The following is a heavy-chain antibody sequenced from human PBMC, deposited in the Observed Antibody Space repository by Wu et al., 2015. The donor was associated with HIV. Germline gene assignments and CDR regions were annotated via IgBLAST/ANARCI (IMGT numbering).Heavy chain of an antibody. J-gene: IGHJ6*03. D-gene: IGHD3-22*01. V-gene: IGHV1-2*02. CDR2: INPNSGDT. CDR1: GYIFIDYY. CDR3: ARGPYMDYYDSPSYYSYMDV. Sequence: MQSGAEVKNPGASVKLSCRTSGYIFIDYYIHWVRQAPGQGLEWLGWINPNSGDTKYTQKLQGRVTMTTDTSITTAYMELSRLRSDDTAVYYCARGPYMDYYDSPSYYSYMDVWGNGTTVTVSS.